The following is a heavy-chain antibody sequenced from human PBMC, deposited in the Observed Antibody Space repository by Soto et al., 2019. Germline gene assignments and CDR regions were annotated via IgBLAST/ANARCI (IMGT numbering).Heavy chain of an antibody. Sequence: EVQLLESGGGLVQPGGSLRLSCAASGFTFNNYAMTWVRQAPGKGLEWVSAISGGGDTTSYADSVKGRFTVSRDGSKNPLDLQMGRLRAGDTALYYCAKGRGGSGSLTPRVDFWGQGTLVTVSS. CDR2: ISGGGDTT. D-gene: IGHD3-10*01. J-gene: IGHJ4*02. CDR1: GFTFNNYA. V-gene: IGHV3-23*01. CDR3: AKGRGGSGSLTPRVDF.